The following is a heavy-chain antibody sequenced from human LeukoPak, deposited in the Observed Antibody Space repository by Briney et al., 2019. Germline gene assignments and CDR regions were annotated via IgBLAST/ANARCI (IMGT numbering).Heavy chain of an antibody. CDR2: INPNNGGT. Sequence: GASVKVSCKASGYTFSDFYIHWVRQAPGQGLEWMGRINPNNGGTNYAQKFQGRVTMTRDTSISTAYMDLSRLRSDDTAVYYCARVKAITGLQLEDAFDMWGQGTMSPSPQ. V-gene: IGHV1-2*06. CDR1: GYTFSDFY. CDR3: ARVKAITGLQLEDAFDM. J-gene: IGHJ3*02. D-gene: IGHD5-24*01.